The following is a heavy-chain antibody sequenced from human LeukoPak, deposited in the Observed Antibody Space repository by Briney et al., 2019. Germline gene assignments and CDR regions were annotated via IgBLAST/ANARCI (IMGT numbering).Heavy chain of an antibody. CDR2: MSSSDDGR. CDR3: AKAPVTSCRGAFCYPFDY. J-gene: IGHJ4*02. Sequence: GGSLRLSCATSGFSFSSYAMSWVRQAPGKGLEWVSAMSSSDDGRYYAASVRGRFTISRDTSRSTLYLQMNSLRAEDAAVYYCAKAPVTSCRGAFCYPFDYWGQGTLITVSS. V-gene: IGHV3-23*01. D-gene: IGHD2-15*01. CDR1: GFSFSSYA.